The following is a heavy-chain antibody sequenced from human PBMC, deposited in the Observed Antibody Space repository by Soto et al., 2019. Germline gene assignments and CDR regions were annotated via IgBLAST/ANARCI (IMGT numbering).Heavy chain of an antibody. J-gene: IGHJ6*02. Sequence: QVQLVESGGGVVQPGRSLRLSCAASGFTFSSYGMHWVRQAPGKGPEWVAVISYDDRNKYYADAVKGRFTISRDNSNNTLYLQRSSLRDEDTAVYYCVKDGSSGWPYFYDMDVWGQGTTVTVSS. CDR2: ISYDDRNK. V-gene: IGHV3-30*18. CDR1: GFTFSSYG. D-gene: IGHD6-19*01. CDR3: VKDGSSGWPYFYDMDV.